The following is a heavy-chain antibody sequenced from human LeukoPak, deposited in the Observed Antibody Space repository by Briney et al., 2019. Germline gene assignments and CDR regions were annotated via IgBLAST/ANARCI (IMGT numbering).Heavy chain of an antibody. J-gene: IGHJ4*02. Sequence: SVKVSCKASGGTFSSYAISWVRQAPGQGLEWMGRIIPIFGIANYPQKFQGRVTITADKSTSTAYMELSSLRSEDTAVYYCARELGIVGGTYYFDYWGQGTLVTVSS. D-gene: IGHD2-15*01. CDR2: IIPIFGIA. V-gene: IGHV1-69*04. CDR3: ARELGIVGGTYYFDY. CDR1: GGTFSSYA.